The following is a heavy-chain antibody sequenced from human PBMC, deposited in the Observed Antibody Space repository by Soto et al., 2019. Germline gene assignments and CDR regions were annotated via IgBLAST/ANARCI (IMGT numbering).Heavy chain of an antibody. V-gene: IGHV3-30-3*01. CDR1: GFTFVSYA. CDR2: ISYDGSNK. Sequence: GGSLRLSCAASGFTFVSYAMHWVRQAPGKGLECVAVISYDGSNKYYADSVKGRFTISRDNSKNTLYLQMNSLRAEDTAVYYCAREGELRFLEWSYPRPPCGMDVWGQGTTVTVSS. D-gene: IGHD3-3*01. CDR3: AREGELRFLEWSYPRPPCGMDV. J-gene: IGHJ6*02.